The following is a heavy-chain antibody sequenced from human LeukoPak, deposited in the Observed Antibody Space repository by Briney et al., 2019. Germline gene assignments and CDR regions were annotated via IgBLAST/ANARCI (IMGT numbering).Heavy chain of an antibody. CDR1: GFTLSSYA. V-gene: IGHV3-23*01. D-gene: IGHD6-13*01. J-gene: IGHJ4*02. Sequence: GGSLRLSCAASGFTLSSYAMSWVRQAPGKGLEWVSAISGSGGSTYYADSVKGRFTISRDNSKNTLYLQMNSLRAEDTAVYYCAKDIGQQLVRRFDYWGQGTLVTVSS. CDR3: AKDIGQQLVRRFDY. CDR2: ISGSGGST.